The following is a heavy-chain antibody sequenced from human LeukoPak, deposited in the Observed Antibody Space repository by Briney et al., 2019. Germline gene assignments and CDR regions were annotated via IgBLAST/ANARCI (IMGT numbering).Heavy chain of an antibody. CDR2: ISGSGGST. D-gene: IGHD3-10*01. J-gene: IGHJ5*02. CDR1: GFTFSSYA. Sequence: GGSLRLSCAASGFTFSSYAMSWVRQAPGKGLEWVSAISGSGGSTYYADSVKGRFTISRDNAKNSLYLQMNSLRAEDTAVYYCARAFRSGSYYWFDPWGQGTLVTVAS. V-gene: IGHV3-23*01. CDR3: ARAFRSGSYYWFDP.